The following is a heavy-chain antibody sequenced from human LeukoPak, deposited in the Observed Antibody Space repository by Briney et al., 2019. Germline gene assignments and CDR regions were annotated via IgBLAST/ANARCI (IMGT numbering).Heavy chain of an antibody. Sequence: GGSLRLSCAASGFTFRTYSMNWVRQAPGKGLEWVSYISSSSSSIYYADSVKGRFTISRDNAKNSLYLQMNSLRDEDTAVYYCAREALNMYYGMDVWGQGTTVTVSS. CDR2: ISSSSSSI. CDR1: GFTFRTYS. D-gene: IGHD1/OR15-1a*01. CDR3: AREALNMYYGMDV. J-gene: IGHJ6*02. V-gene: IGHV3-48*02.